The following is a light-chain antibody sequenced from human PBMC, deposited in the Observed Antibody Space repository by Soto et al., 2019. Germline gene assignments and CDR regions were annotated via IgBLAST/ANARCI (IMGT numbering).Light chain of an antibody. CDR2: RNN. CDR3: AAWDDSLSGVV. CDR1: SSNIGSNN. Sequence: QSVLTQPPSASGTPGQWVTISCSGSSSNIGSNNVYCYQQLPGATPKHLIYRNNQQPSGVPDRRSGSKSGGSAALAISGLRSAEEADDYCAAWDDSLSGVVFGGGTKLTVL. J-gene: IGLJ2*01. V-gene: IGLV1-47*01.